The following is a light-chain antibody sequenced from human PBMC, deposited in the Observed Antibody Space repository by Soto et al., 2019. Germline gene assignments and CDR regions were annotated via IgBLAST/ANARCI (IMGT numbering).Light chain of an antibody. CDR2: AAS. J-gene: IGKJ3*01. CDR3: QQYYSYPPT. V-gene: IGKV1-8*01. Sequence: AIRMTQSPSSFSASTGDRVTITCRASQGISSYLAWYQQKPGKAPKLLIYAASTLQSVVPSRFSGSGSGTDFTLTISCLQSEDFATYYCQQYYSYPPTFGPGTKVDI. CDR1: QGISSY.